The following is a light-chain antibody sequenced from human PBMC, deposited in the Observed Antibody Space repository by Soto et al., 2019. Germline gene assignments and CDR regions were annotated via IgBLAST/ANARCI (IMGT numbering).Light chain of an antibody. CDR3: QQYGSSPPFT. CDR1: QSVYNF. CDR2: GAS. V-gene: IGKV3-20*01. J-gene: IGKJ5*01. Sequence: ILLSRCPVDLSLSAAERSTLYCMASQSVYNFLAWYQQKPGQAPRLLIYGASSRAAGIPDRFSGSGSGTDFTLTISRLEPEDFAVYYYQQYGSSPPFTFGQGTLLEIK.